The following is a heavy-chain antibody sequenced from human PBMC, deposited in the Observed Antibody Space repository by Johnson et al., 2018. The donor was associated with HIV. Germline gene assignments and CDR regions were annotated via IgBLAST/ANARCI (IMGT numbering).Heavy chain of an antibody. CDR3: AKDRIPSIAAFNRDAFDI. D-gene: IGHD6-6*01. V-gene: IGHV3-30*04. CDR1: GFTFSSYA. Sequence: QVQLVESGGGVVQPGRSLRLSCAASGFTFSSYAIHWVRQAPGKGLEWVAVISYDGSNKYYADSVKGRFTISRDNSKNTLYLQMNSMRAEDTAVYYCAKDRIPSIAAFNRDAFDIWGQGTMVTVSS. J-gene: IGHJ3*02. CDR2: ISYDGSNK.